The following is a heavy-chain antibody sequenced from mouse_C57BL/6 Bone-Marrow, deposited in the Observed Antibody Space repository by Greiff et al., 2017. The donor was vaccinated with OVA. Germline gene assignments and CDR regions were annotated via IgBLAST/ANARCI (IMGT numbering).Heavy chain of an antibody. CDR3: AGYYCGSSPDY. Sequence: QVQLQQPGAELVKPGASVKLSCKASGYTFTSYWMHWVKQRPGQGLEWIGMIHPNSGSTNYNEKFKSKATLTVDKSSRTAYMQLPSLTSEDSAVYYCAGYYCGSSPDYWGQGTTLTVSS. V-gene: IGHV1-64*01. J-gene: IGHJ2*01. CDR2: IHPNSGST. D-gene: IGHD1-1*01. CDR1: GYTFTSYW.